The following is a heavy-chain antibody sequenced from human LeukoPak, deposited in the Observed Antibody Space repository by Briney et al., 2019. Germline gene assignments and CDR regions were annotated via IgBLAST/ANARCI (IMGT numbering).Heavy chain of an antibody. Sequence: EASVKVSCKASGYTFTSYYMHWVRQAPGQGLEWMGIINPSGGSTSYAQKFQGRVTMTRDTSTSTVYMELSSLRSEDTAVYYCARDWTTVTTSRAFDYWGQGTLVTVSS. CDR3: ARDWTTVTTSRAFDY. V-gene: IGHV1-46*01. D-gene: IGHD4-11*01. CDR2: INPSGGST. J-gene: IGHJ4*02. CDR1: GYTFTSYY.